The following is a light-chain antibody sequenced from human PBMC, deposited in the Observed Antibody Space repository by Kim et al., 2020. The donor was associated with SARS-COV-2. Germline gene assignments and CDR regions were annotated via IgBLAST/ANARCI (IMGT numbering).Light chain of an antibody. Sequence: KYVSWYQQHPGKAPKLMIYDVTKRPSGVPDRFSAPKSGNTASLTISGLQAEDEADYYCCSYAGTYTFVVFGGGTQLTVL. CDR2: DVT. CDR1: KY. J-gene: IGLJ2*01. V-gene: IGLV2-11*03. CDR3: CSYAGTYTFVV.